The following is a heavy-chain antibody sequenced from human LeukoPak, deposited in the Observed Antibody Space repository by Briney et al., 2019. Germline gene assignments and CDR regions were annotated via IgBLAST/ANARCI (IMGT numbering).Heavy chain of an antibody. CDR2: IKQDGSEN. CDR3: ASSREWELLSAFDY. Sequence: GGSLRLSCAASGFTFSSYWMSWVRQAPGKGLEWVANIKQDGSENYYVDSVKGRFTISRDNAKNSLYLQMNSLRAEDTAVYYCASSREWELLSAFDYWGQGTLVTVSS. D-gene: IGHD1-26*01. J-gene: IGHJ4*02. CDR1: GFTFSSYW. V-gene: IGHV3-7*01.